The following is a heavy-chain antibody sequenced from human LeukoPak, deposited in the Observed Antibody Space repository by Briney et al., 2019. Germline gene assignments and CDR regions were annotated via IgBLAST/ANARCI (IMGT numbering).Heavy chain of an antibody. J-gene: IGHJ3*02. CDR2: IFHSGST. Sequence: SETLSLTCAVSDYSISGGYYWGWIRQPPGKGLEWVASIFHSGSTYYNPSLRSRVTISLDTSKNQFSLNLSSVTAADTAVYYCVRIDQNAFEIWGQGTMVTVSS. CDR3: VRIDQNAFEI. V-gene: IGHV4-38-2*01. CDR1: DYSISGGYY. D-gene: IGHD2-15*01.